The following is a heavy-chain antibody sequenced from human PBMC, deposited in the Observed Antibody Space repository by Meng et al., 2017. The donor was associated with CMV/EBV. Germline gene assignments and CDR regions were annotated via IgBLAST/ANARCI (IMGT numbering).Heavy chain of an antibody. CDR2: INPNSGGT. J-gene: IGHJ5*02. Sequence: QVQRVRSGADVRKPGASVKVPCKASGYTFTGYYMHWVRQAPGQGLEWMGWINPNSGGTNYAQKFQGRVTMTRDTSISTAYMELSRLRSDDTAVYYCARGPLGEYSNYDAPWGQGTLVTVSS. CDR3: ARGPLGEYSNYDAP. CDR1: GYTFTGYY. V-gene: IGHV1-2*02. D-gene: IGHD4-11*01.